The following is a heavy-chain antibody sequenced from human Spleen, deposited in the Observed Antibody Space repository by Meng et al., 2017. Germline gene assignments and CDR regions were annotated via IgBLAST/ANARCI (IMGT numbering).Heavy chain of an antibody. D-gene: IGHD5-24*01. CDR3: ARVRRDGYNPDY. Sequence: QGHLQQWAAGLLKPSETLSLTCVVSGGSVSSGSYYWSWIRQPPGKGLEWIGYIYYSGSTNYNPSLKSRVTISVDTSKNQFSLKLSSVTAADTAVYYCARVRRDGYNPDYWGQGTLVTVSS. J-gene: IGHJ4*02. CDR1: GGSVSSGSYY. CDR2: IYYSGST. V-gene: IGHV4-61*01.